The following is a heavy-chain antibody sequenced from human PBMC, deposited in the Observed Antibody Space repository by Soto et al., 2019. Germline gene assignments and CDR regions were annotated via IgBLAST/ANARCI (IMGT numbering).Heavy chain of an antibody. CDR1: GDTFYNYA. V-gene: IGHV1-69*12. D-gene: IGHD2-2*01. CDR2: IIPSFGTA. J-gene: IGHJ4*02. CDR3: ARSAQDIILVPTAIGSLDY. Sequence: QVQLVQSGAEVKKPGSSVKVSCKDSGDTFYNYAISWVRQAPGQGLEWMGGIIPSFGTANYAQKFQGRVTITADESTSTAYMEMSSLRSDDTAVYYCARSAQDIILVPTAIGSLDYWGQGTLVTVSS.